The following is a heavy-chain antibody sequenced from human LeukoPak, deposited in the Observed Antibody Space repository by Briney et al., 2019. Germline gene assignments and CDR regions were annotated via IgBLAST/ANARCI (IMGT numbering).Heavy chain of an antibody. CDR2: IYYSKNT. D-gene: IGHD5-18*01. Sequence: PSETPSPTRPVSGGSISSSSAYWGWTRQPPGKGLEWIGSIYYSKNTYYNPSLKSRVTISADTSKNQFSLTLGSVSATDTAVYYCVRPRGFSYGYFDYWGQGTLVTVSS. V-gene: IGHV4-39*01. J-gene: IGHJ4*02. CDR1: GGSISSSSAY. CDR3: VRPRGFSYGYFDY.